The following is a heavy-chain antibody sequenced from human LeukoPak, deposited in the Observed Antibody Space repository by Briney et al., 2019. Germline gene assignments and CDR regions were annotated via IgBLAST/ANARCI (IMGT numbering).Heavy chain of an antibody. Sequence: GGSLRLSCAASGFTFSNYAMTWVRQAPGKGLEWVSAIGSSGDDSKYANSVKGRFTISSDNAKNTLYLQMNSLRAEDTAVYYCANSPLARVWLQGDHRQFDYWGQGTLVTVSS. CDR2: IGSSGDDS. CDR3: ANSPLARVWLQGDHRQFDY. D-gene: IGHD5-18*01. CDR1: GFTFSNYA. V-gene: IGHV3-23*01. J-gene: IGHJ4*02.